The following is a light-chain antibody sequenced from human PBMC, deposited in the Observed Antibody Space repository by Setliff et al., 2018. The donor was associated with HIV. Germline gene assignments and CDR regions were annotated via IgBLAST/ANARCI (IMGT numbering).Light chain of an antibody. CDR2: EVS. Sequence: QSALAQPASVSGSPGQSITISCTGTSSDVGGYNYVSWYQQHPDKAPKLMIYEVSNRPSGVSNRFSGSKSGNTASLTISGLQAEDEADYYCSSYTITSTLVFGGGTQLTVL. J-gene: IGLJ2*01. V-gene: IGLV2-14*01. CDR1: SSDVGGYNY. CDR3: SSYTITSTLV.